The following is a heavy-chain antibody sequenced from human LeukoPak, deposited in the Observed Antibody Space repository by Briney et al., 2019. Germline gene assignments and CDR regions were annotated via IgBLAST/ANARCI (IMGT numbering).Heavy chain of an antibody. V-gene: IGHV3-7*01. CDR2: IKQDGSKK. CDR3: ARDLRSASEYDLFDI. Sequence: PGGSLRPSCAASGFTFSSYWMHWVRQAPGKGLEWVANIKQDGSKKYYLDSVKGRFTISRDNAKNSLYLQMDSLRAEDTAVYYCARDLRSASEYDLFDIWGQGTLVAVSS. D-gene: IGHD2-2*01. J-gene: IGHJ3*02. CDR1: GFTFSSYW.